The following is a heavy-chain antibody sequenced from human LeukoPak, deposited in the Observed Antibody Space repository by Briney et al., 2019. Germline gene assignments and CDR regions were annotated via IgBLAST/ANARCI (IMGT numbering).Heavy chain of an antibody. CDR1: GFTFSSYA. CDR2: ISGSGGST. J-gene: IGHJ4*02. D-gene: IGHD2-15*01. CDR3: AKIPRTYCSGGSCYPDY. V-gene: IGHV3-23*01. Sequence: GGSLRLSCAASGFTFSSYAMSWVRQAPGRGLEWASAISGSGGSTYYADSVKGRFTISRDNSKNTLYLQMNSLRAEDTAVYYCAKIPRTYCSGGSCYPDYWGQGTLVTVPS.